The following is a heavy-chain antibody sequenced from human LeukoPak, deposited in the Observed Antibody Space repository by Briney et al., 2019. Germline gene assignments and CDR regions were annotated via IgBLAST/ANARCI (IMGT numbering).Heavy chain of an antibody. V-gene: IGHV4-4*07. CDR1: GGSISTYC. Sequence: SETLSLTCTVSGGSISTYCWSWIRQPAGKGLEWIGHICTSGSTYYNPSLKSRVTISVDTSKNQFSLKLSSVTAADTAVYYCARDDGYAGGKEFDYWGQGSLVTVSS. CDR2: ICTSGST. D-gene: IGHD2-2*01. J-gene: IGHJ4*02. CDR3: ARDDGYAGGKEFDY.